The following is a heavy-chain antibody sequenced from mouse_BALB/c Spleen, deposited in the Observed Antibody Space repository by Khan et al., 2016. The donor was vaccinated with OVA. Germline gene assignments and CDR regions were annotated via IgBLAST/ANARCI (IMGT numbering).Heavy chain of an antibody. J-gene: IGHJ2*01. D-gene: IGHD1-1*01. CDR3: ARIYGSDFDY. Sequence: EVQLQESGPELVKPGASVKISCKASGYSFTGYFMHWVMQSHGKSLEWIGRINPHIGETLYNPKFKGKATLTVDESSSTSHMELRSLAAEDSAVYYCARIYGSDFDYWGPGTTLTVSS. CDR2: INPHIGET. CDR1: GYSFTGYF. V-gene: IGHV1-20*02.